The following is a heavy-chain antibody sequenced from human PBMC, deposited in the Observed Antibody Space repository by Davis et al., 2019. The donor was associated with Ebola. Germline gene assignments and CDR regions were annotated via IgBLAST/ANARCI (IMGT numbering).Heavy chain of an antibody. CDR2: IYESGTT. Sequence: MPSETLSLTCTVSGGSMKSYYWSWLRQPPGKGLEWIGYIYESGTTNYNSSLYSRVTISTDMSKNQFSLTLRSVTPADTAVYYCARVPGGRYRWFDPWGQGIPVTVSS. CDR3: ARVPGGRYRWFDP. V-gene: IGHV4-59*01. J-gene: IGHJ5*02. CDR1: GGSMKSYY. D-gene: IGHD1-26*01.